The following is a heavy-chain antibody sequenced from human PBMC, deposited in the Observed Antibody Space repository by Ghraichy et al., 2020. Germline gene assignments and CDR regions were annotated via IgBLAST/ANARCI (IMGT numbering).Heavy chain of an antibody. CDR1: GFTFSNYA. CDR3: AKDLGDYGDYVGWFDA. D-gene: IGHD4-17*01. J-gene: IGHJ5*02. Sequence: GGSLRLSCAASGFTFSNYAMSWVRQSSGKGLEWVSAIGGSGGHTYYADSVKGRFTISRDNSKNTLYLQMNTLRAEDTALYYCAKDLGDYGDYVGWFDAWGQGTQVTVSS. CDR2: IGGSGGHT. V-gene: IGHV3-23*01.